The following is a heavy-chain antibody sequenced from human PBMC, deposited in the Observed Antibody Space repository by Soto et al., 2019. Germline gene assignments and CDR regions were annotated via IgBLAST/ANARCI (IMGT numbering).Heavy chain of an antibody. D-gene: IGHD6-6*01. J-gene: IGHJ5*02. CDR1: GFTFSSYA. Sequence: GGSLRLSCAASGFTFSSYAMSWVRQAPGKGLEWVSAISGSGGSTYYADSVKGRFTISRDNSKNTLYLQMNSLRAEDTAVYYCAKDPRSSSSRLNWFDPWGQGTLVTVSS. CDR3: AKDPRSSSSRLNWFDP. CDR2: ISGSGGST. V-gene: IGHV3-23*01.